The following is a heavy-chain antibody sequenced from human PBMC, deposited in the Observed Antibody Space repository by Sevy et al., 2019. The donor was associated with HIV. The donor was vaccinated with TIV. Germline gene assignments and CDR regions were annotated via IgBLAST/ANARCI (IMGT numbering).Heavy chain of an antibody. D-gene: IGHD2-8*01. CDR2: LSFGCGRI. CDR3: AREGCTRPHDH. Sequence: GGSLRLSCAASGFNFNIYSMSWVHQAPGKGLEWVSTLSFGCGRINHADSVQGRFTMSRDDSKKTVYLEMNSLRAEDTAVYYCAREGCTRPHDHWGQGTLVTVSS. CDR1: GFNFNIYS. V-gene: IGHV3-23*01. J-gene: IGHJ4*02.